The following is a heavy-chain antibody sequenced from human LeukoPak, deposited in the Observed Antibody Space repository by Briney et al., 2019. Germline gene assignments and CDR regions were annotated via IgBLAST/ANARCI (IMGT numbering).Heavy chain of an antibody. CDR3: AKDIDRGGSVFDI. Sequence: SVRGRFTISRDNAENSLYLQMNSLRAEDMALYYCAKDIDRGGSVFDIWGQGTMVTVSS. V-gene: IGHV3-9*03. D-gene: IGHD1-14*01. J-gene: IGHJ3*02.